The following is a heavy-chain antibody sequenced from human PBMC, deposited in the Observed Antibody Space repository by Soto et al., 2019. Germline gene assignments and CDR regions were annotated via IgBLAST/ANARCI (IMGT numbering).Heavy chain of an antibody. CDR2: IWYDGSNK. CDR1: GFTFSSYG. D-gene: IGHD2-2*01. Sequence: QVQLVESGGGVVQPGRSLRLSCAASGFTFSSYGMHWVRQAPGKGLEWVAVIWYDGSNKYYADSVKGRFTISRDNSKNTLDLQMNSLRAEDTAVYYCAREAALTYCSSTSCPSGYYYGMDVWGQGTTVTVSS. J-gene: IGHJ6*02. CDR3: AREAALTYCSSTSCPSGYYYGMDV. V-gene: IGHV3-33*01.